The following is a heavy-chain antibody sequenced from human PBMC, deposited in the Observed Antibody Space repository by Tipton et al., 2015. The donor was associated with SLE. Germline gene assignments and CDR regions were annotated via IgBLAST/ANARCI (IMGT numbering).Heavy chain of an antibody. D-gene: IGHD3-10*01. V-gene: IGHV4-59*11. CDR1: GGSISSHY. CDR2: IYYSGST. CDR3: AREIRGDYFDY. J-gene: IGHJ4*02. Sequence: TLSLTCTVSGGSISSHYWSWIRQPPGKGLEWIGYIYYSGSTNYNPSLKSRVTISVDTSKNQFSLKLSSVTAADTAVYYCAREIRGDYFDYWGQGTLVTVSS.